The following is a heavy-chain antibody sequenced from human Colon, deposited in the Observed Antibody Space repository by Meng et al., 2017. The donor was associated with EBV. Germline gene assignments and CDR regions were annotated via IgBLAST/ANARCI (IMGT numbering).Heavy chain of an antibody. V-gene: IGHV4-34*01. D-gene: IGHD3-10*01. J-gene: IGHJ5*02. Sequence: QWHLQQLVAGLLQPSETLSRSCAVYGGSFRDYYWTWIRHPPGKGLEWIGEIDHRGNTKYNPSLKSRVTISLDTSKKQFSLKVSSVTAADSAVYYCARRGPSGNFSPWSQGALVTVSS. CDR3: ARRGPSGNFSP. CDR2: IDHRGNT. CDR1: GGSFRDYY.